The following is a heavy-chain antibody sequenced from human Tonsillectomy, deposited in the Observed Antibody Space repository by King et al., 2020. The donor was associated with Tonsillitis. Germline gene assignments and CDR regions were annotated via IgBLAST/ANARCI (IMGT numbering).Heavy chain of an antibody. D-gene: IGHD5-18*01. CDR3: AVRPQEGGYTYVGDY. CDR2: IISDGSRS. Sequence: VQLVESGGGLVQPGGSLRLSCAASGFTFSSYWMHWVRQAPGKGLLWVSRIISDGSRSSYADSVKGRFTISRDNAKNTLYLQMSSLRAEDTAVYYCAVRPQEGGYTYVGDYWGQGTLVTVSS. CDR1: GFTFSSYW. J-gene: IGHJ4*02. V-gene: IGHV3-74*01.